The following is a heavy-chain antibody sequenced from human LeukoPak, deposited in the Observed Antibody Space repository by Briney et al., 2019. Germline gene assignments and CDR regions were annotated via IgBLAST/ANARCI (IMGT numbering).Heavy chain of an antibody. V-gene: IGHV3-53*01. Sequence: GGSLRLSCTVSGFTVSSNSMSGVRQAPGKGREWVSFIYSDNTHYSDSVKGRFTISRDNSKNTLYLQMNSLRAEDTAVYYCARRAGAYSHPYDYWGQGTLVTVSS. D-gene: IGHD4/OR15-4a*01. J-gene: IGHJ4*02. CDR2: IYSDNT. CDR3: ARRAGAYSHPYDY. CDR1: GFTVSSNS.